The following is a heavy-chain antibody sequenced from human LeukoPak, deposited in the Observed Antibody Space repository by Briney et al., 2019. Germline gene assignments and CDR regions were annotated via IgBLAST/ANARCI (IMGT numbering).Heavy chain of an antibody. CDR2: TYYSGST. D-gene: IGHD1-26*01. J-gene: IGHJ3*02. Sequence: SETLSLTCAVYGGSFSGYYWSWIRQPPGKGLEWIGYTYYSGSTSYNPSLKSRVTISVDTSKKQFSLKLSSVTAADTAFYYCARYIVSYPHDAFDIWGQGTMVTVSS. CDR1: GGSFSGYY. V-gene: IGHV4-59*01. CDR3: ARYIVSYPHDAFDI.